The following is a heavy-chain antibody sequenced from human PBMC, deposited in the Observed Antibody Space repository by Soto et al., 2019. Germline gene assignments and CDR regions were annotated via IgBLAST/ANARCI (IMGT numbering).Heavy chain of an antibody. D-gene: IGHD1-20*01. CDR2: ISLSNGKT. CDR3: ARVGAYNSGGGGYMAYFDY. J-gene: IGHJ4*02. V-gene: IGHV1-18*01. Sequence: QVQLVQSGAEVKKPGASVKVSCKASGYAFSTYGINWVRQAPGQGLEWMGWISLSNGKTNYAQKLQGRVTMTTDTSTSTAYMELRSLRSDDTAVYYCARVGAYNSGGGGYMAYFDYWGQGTLVIVSS. CDR1: GYAFSTYG.